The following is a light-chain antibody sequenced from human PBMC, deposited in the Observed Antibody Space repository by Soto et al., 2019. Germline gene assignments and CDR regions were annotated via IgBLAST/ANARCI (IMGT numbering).Light chain of an antibody. CDR3: QQRYNWVT. Sequence: EIVLTQSPATLSLSPGDIATLSCRASQSVSTYLAWFQQKPGQAPRLLIYDASNRATGIPARFSGSGAGTDFTLTISSLEPEDFAVYYCQQRYNWVTFGGGTKVEI. CDR1: QSVSTY. CDR2: DAS. V-gene: IGKV3-11*01. J-gene: IGKJ4*01.